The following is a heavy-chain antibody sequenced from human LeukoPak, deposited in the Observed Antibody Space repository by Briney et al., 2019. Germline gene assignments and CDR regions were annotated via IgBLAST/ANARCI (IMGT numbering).Heavy chain of an antibody. CDR1: GFPFSSYA. CDR3: AREGGGTDFDY. CDR2: ISSNGGST. V-gene: IGHV3-64*01. J-gene: IGHJ4*02. D-gene: IGHD4-23*01. Sequence: GSLRLSCAASGFPFSSYAMHWVRQAPGKGLEYVSAISSNGGSTYYANSVKGRFTISRDNSKNTLYLQMGSLRAEDMAVYYCAREGGGTDFDYWGQGTLVTVSS.